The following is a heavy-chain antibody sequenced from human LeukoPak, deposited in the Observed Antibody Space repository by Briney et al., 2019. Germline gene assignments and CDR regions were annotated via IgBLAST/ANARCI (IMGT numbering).Heavy chain of an antibody. V-gene: IGHV3-23*01. Sequence: GGSLRLSCAASGFTFSPYAMSWVRQTPGKGLEWVAGIPAGGDTYYADSVKGRFTISRDNSKNTVDLQMNSLRVEDTAIYYCAKDYKSGDGYWDFDYWGQGILVTVSS. CDR3: AKDYKSGDGYWDFDY. CDR2: IPAGGDT. CDR1: GFTFSPYA. J-gene: IGHJ4*02. D-gene: IGHD5-24*01.